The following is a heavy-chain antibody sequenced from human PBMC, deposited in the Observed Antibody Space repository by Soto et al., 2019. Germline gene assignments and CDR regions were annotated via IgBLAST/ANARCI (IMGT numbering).Heavy chain of an antibody. D-gene: IGHD3-22*01. CDR3: AKDGNYYDSSGYYSYYYGMDV. Sequence: EVQLLESGGGLVQPGGSLRLSCAASGFTFSSYAMSWVRQAPGKGLEWVSAISGSGGSTYYADSVKGRFTISRDNSKNTLYLQMNSLRAEDTAVDYCAKDGNYYDSSGYYSYYYGMDVWGQGTTVTVSS. CDR2: ISGSGGST. V-gene: IGHV3-23*01. CDR1: GFTFSSYA. J-gene: IGHJ6*02.